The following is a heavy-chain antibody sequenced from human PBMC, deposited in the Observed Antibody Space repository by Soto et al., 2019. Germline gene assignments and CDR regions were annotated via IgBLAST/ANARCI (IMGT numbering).Heavy chain of an antibody. V-gene: IGHV4-34*01. CDR2: INHSGST. CDR1: GGSFSGYD. CDR3: ARVAPTYYYSYMDV. Sequence: SETLSHTYAVYGGSFSGYDWSWIRQPPGKGLEWIGEINHSGSTNYNPSLKSRVTISVDTSKNQFSLKLSSVTAADTAVYYCARVAPTYYYSYMDVWGKGTTVTVSS. J-gene: IGHJ6*03.